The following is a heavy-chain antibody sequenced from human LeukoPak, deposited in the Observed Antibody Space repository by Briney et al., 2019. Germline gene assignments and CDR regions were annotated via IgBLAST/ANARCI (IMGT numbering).Heavy chain of an antibody. J-gene: IGHJ5*02. Sequence: GESLKISCKGSGYSFTSYWIGWVRQMPGKGLEWMGIIYPGDSDTRYSPSFQGQVTISADKSISTAYLQWSSLKASGTAMYYCARTSYYYGSGSYYIGWFDPWGQGTLVTVSS. V-gene: IGHV5-51*01. CDR2: IYPGDSDT. CDR1: GYSFTSYW. CDR3: ARTSYYYGSGSYYIGWFDP. D-gene: IGHD3-10*01.